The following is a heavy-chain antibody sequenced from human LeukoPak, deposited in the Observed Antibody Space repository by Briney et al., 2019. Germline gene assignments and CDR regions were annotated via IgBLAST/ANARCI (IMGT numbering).Heavy chain of an antibody. CDR2: IKEDGSDK. V-gene: IGHV3-7*01. CDR1: GFTFRNYW. CDR3: VRGTRSNSF. Sequence: GGSLRLSCTASGFTFRNYWMSWVRQAPGKGLECVAYIKEDGSDKNYVDSVKGRFTISRDNAKSSLYLQMNSLRVEDTAVYYCVRGTRSNSFWGQGTQVIVSS. D-gene: IGHD6-6*01. J-gene: IGHJ4*02.